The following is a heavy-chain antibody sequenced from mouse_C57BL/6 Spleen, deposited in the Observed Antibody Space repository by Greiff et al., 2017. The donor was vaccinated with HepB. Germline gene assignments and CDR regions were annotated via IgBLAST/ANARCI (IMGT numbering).Heavy chain of an antibody. CDR2: IDPENGDT. Sequence: DVQLQESGAELVRPGASVKLSCTASGFNIKDDYMHWVKQRPEQGLEWIGWIDPENGDTEYASKFQGKATITADTSSNTAYLQLSSLTSEDTAVYYCTTPSLRAAMDYWGQGTSVTVSS. D-gene: IGHD1-1*01. CDR3: TTPSLRAAMDY. CDR1: GFNIKDDY. J-gene: IGHJ4*01. V-gene: IGHV14-4*01.